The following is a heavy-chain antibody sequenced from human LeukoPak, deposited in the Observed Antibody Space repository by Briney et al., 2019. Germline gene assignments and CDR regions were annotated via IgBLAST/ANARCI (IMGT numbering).Heavy chain of an antibody. CDR1: GGTFSSYA. CDR2: IIPIFGTA. Sequence: SVKVSCKASGGTFSSYAISWVRQAPGQGLEWMGGIIPIFGTANYAQKFQGRVTITADQSTSTAYMELSSLRSEDTAVYYCARDDGRYFDRLGHDAFDIWGQGTLVTVSS. CDR3: ARDDGRYFDRLGHDAFDI. V-gene: IGHV1-69*13. J-gene: IGHJ3*02. D-gene: IGHD3-9*01.